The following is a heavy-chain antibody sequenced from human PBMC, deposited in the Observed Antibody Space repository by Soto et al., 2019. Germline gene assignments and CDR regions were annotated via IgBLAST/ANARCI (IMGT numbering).Heavy chain of an antibody. CDR1: GYTLTELS. CDR2: FDPEDGET. CDR3: ATASSSWWDGLKGNFDY. J-gene: IGHJ4*02. V-gene: IGHV1-24*01. Sequence: ASVKVSCKVSGYTLTELSMHWVRQAPGKGLEWMGGFDPEDGETIYAQKFQGRVTMTEDTSTDTAYMELSSLRSEDTAVYYCATASSSWWDGLKGNFDYWGQGTLVTVSS. D-gene: IGHD6-13*01.